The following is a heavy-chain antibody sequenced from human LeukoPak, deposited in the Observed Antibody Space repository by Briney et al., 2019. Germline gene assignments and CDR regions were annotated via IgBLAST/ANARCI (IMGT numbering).Heavy chain of an antibody. D-gene: IGHD3-10*01. CDR1: GGSISSYY. CDR2: IYYSGST. Sequence: PSETLSLTCTVSGGSISSYYWSWIRQPPGKGLEWIGYIYYSGSTNYNPSLKSRVTISVDTSKNQFSLKLSSVTAADTAVYYCARLGATMVRGVRCYYYGMDVWGQGTTVTVSS. J-gene: IGHJ6*02. CDR3: ARLGATMVRGVRCYYYGMDV. V-gene: IGHV4-59*08.